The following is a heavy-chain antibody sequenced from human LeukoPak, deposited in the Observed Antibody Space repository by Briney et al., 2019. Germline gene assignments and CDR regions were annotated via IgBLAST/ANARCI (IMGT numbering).Heavy chain of an antibody. D-gene: IGHD3-22*01. CDR2: ITSRDGGT. J-gene: IGHJ4*02. CDR3: AKDRPNYYDSSGHYYRRNGDY. Sequence: GGSLRLSCAASGFTFSIYAMSWVRQAPGKGLEWVSSITSRDGGTFYAESVKGRFIISRDNSENTLYLQMNSLRAEDTAVYYCAKDRPNYYDSSGHYYRRNGDYWGQGTLVTVSS. V-gene: IGHV3-23*01. CDR1: GFTFSIYA.